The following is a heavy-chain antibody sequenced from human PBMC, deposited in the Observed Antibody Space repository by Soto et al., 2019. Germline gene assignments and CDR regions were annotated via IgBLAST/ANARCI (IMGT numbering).Heavy chain of an antibody. CDR2: ISGYKGNT. Sequence: ASVKVSCKTSGYTFSNYGINWLRQAPGQGLEWMGWISGYKGNTNYAQTVQGRVTMTTDTSTGTVYMELRSLKSDDTAIYYCSRFIMVGGWFDPNYYHGMDVWGQGTTVTVSS. J-gene: IGHJ6*02. V-gene: IGHV1-18*01. CDR1: GYTFSNYG. D-gene: IGHD6-19*01. CDR3: SRFIMVGGWFDPNYYHGMDV.